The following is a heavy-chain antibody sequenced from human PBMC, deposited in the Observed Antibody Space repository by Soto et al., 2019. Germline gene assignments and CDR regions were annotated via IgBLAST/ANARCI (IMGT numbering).Heavy chain of an antibody. CDR3: ARYSNYPANWFDP. D-gene: IGHD4-4*01. V-gene: IGHV1-69*13. CDR1: GGTFSSYA. CDR2: IIPIFGTA. Sequence: SVKLSCKASGGTFSSYAISWVRQAPGQGLEWMGGIIPIFGTANYAQKFQGRVTITADESTSTAYMELSSLRSEDTAVYYCARYSNYPANWFDPWGQGTLVTVSS. J-gene: IGHJ5*02.